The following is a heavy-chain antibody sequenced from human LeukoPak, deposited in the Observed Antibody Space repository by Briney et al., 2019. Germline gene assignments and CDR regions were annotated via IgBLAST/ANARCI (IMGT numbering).Heavy chain of an antibody. D-gene: IGHD3-22*01. CDR2: MNPNSGIT. CDR3: ARGLYYYDSNGRTPYDY. J-gene: IGHJ4*02. Sequence: ASVKVSCKASGYTFISYDINWVRQATGQGLEWMGWMNPNSGITGYAQKFQGSVSMTRNTSISTAYMELSSLKSEDTAVYNCARGLYYYDSNGRTPYDYWGQGTLVTVSS. CDR1: GYTFISYD. V-gene: IGHV1-8*01.